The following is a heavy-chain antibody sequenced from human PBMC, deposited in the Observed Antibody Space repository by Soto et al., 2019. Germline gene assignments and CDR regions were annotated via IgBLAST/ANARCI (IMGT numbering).Heavy chain of an antibody. Sequence: PGGSLRLSCAASGFTVSSNYMSWVRQAPGKGLEWVSVIYSGGSTYYADSVKGRFTISRDNSKNTLYLQMNSLRAEDTAAYYCAGEIVDIVATNYYYYGMDVWGQGTTVTVSS. CDR3: AGEIVDIVATNYYYYGMDV. D-gene: IGHD5-12*01. CDR2: IYSGGST. J-gene: IGHJ6*02. CDR1: GFTVSSNY. V-gene: IGHV3-53*01.